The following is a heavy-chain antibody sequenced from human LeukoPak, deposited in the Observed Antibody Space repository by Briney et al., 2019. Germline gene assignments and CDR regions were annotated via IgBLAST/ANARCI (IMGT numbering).Heavy chain of an antibody. CDR3: ARAIEDIVVVVAASFDY. J-gene: IGHJ4*02. CDR1: GFTFSDYY. Sequence: GGSLRLSCAASGFTFSDYYMSWIRQAPGKGLEWVSYISSSGSTIYYADSVKGRFTISGDNAKNSLYLQMNSLRAEDTAVYYCARAIEDIVVVVAASFDYWGQGTLVTVSS. D-gene: IGHD2-15*01. CDR2: ISSSGSTI. V-gene: IGHV3-11*01.